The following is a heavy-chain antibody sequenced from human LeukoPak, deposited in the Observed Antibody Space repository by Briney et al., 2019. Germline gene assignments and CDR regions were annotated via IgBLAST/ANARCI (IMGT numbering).Heavy chain of an antibody. CDR1: GFTFSSYA. CDR2: ISYDGSNK. Sequence: PGGSLRLSCAASGFTFSSYAMHWVRQAPGKGLEWVAVISYDGSNKYYADSVKGRFTISRDNSKNTLYLQMNSLRAEDTAVYYCTRGTVVTPRPFDYWGQGTLVTVSS. D-gene: IGHD4-23*01. CDR3: TRGTVVTPRPFDY. J-gene: IGHJ4*02. V-gene: IGHV3-30-3*01.